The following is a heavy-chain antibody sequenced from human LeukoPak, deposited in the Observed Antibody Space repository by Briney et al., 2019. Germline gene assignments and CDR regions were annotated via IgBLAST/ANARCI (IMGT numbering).Heavy chain of an antibody. D-gene: IGHD5-18*01. V-gene: IGHV3-21*01. CDR2: ISSSSSYI. CDR3: ARGGYSYGYDDWFDP. CDR1: GFTFSSYS. Sequence: GGSLRLSCAASGFTFSSYSMNWVRQAPGNGLEWVSSISSSSSYIYYADSVKGRFTISRDNAKNSLYLQMNSLRAEDTAVYYCARGGYSYGYDDWFDPWGQGTLVTVSS. J-gene: IGHJ5*02.